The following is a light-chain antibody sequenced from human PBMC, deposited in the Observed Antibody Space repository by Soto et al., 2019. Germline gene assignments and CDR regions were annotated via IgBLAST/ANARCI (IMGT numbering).Light chain of an antibody. Sequence: LTQSPGTLSLSTGERATLSCRASQGVSNNLAWFQQKPGQAPRLLIYGASARATGIPARFSGSGSGTEFTLTITSLQSEDFAVYYCQQYINWPLTFGGGTKVDIK. CDR3: QQYINWPLT. CDR1: QGVSNN. V-gene: IGKV3-15*01. CDR2: GAS. J-gene: IGKJ4*01.